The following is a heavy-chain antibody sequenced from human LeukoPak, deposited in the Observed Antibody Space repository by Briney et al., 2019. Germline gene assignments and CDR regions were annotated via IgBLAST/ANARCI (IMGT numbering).Heavy chain of an antibody. Sequence: SETLSLTCAVYGGSFSGYHWSWLRQPPGKGLEWIGEINHSGSTNYNPSLKSRVTISVDTSKNQFSLKMSSVTAADTAVYYCARGAPSIAAAGSPNSYAFDIWGQGTMVTVSS. J-gene: IGHJ3*02. CDR2: INHSGST. CDR3: ARGAPSIAAAGSPNSYAFDI. CDR1: GGSFSGYH. V-gene: IGHV4-34*01. D-gene: IGHD6-13*01.